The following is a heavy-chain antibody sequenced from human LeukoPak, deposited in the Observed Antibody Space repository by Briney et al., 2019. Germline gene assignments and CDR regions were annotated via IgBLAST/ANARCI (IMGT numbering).Heavy chain of an antibody. D-gene: IGHD6-19*01. CDR3: ARVPRLQWLVHIDP. V-gene: IGHV1-18*01. CDR1: GGTFSSYA. J-gene: IGHJ5*02. Sequence: ASVKVSCKASGGTFSSYAISWVRQAPGQGLEWMGWISAYNGNTNYAQKLQGRVTMTTDTSTSTAYMELRSLRSDDTAVYYCARVPRLQWLVHIDPWGQGTLVTVSS. CDR2: ISAYNGNT.